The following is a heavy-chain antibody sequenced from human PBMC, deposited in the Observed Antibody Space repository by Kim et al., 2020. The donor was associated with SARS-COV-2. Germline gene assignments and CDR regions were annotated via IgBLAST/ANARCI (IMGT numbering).Heavy chain of an antibody. Sequence: GGSLRLSCAASGFTFSSYAMSWVRQAPGKGLEWVSAISGSGGSTYYADSVKGRFTISRDNSKNTLYLQMNSLRAEDTAVYYCAKDDLVVVPAAISPFGYWGQGTLVTVSS. J-gene: IGHJ4*02. CDR1: GFTFSSYA. V-gene: IGHV3-23*01. CDR3: AKDDLVVVPAAISPFGY. CDR2: ISGSGGST. D-gene: IGHD2-2*02.